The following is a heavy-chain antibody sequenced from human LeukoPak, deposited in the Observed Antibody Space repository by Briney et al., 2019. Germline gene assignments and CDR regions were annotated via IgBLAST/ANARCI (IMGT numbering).Heavy chain of an antibody. CDR2: IKQDGSEK. V-gene: IGHV3-7*01. CDR3: ARTCSGSYMYFDY. Sequence: GGSLRLSCAASGFTFSNYWISWVRQAPGKGLEWVANIKQDGSEKYYVDSVKGRFTISRDNAKNSLDLQINSLRAEDTAVYYCARTCSGSYMYFDYWGQGTLVTVSP. D-gene: IGHD1-26*01. CDR1: GFTFSNYW. J-gene: IGHJ4*02.